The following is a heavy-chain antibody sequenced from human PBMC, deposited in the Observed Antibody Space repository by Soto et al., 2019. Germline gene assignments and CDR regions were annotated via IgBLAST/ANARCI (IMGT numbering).Heavy chain of an antibody. J-gene: IGHJ4*02. CDR2: IYYSGST. CDR3: ARGRVNDYGDYDFDY. CDR1: GGSISSGGYY. Sequence: SETLSLTCTVSGGSISSGGYYWSWISKHPGKGLEWIGYIYYSGSTYYNPSLKSRVTISVDTSKNQFSLKLSSVTAADTAVYYCARGRVNDYGDYDFDYWGQGTLVTVSS. V-gene: IGHV4-31*03. D-gene: IGHD4-17*01.